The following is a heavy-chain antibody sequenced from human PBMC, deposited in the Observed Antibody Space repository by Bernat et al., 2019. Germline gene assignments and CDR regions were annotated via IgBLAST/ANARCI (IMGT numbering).Heavy chain of an antibody. Sequence: QVQLVESGGGLVKPGGSLRLSCAASGFTFSDYYMSWIRQAPGKGLDWVSYISSSSSYTNYADSVKGRFTISRDNSKNTLFLQMNSLRAEDTAVYYCTKGPNHYYDSSGYMYYFDYWGQGALVTVSS. CDR2: ISSSSSYT. J-gene: IGHJ4*02. CDR3: TKGPNHYYDSSGYMYYFDY. V-gene: IGHV3-11*06. D-gene: IGHD3-22*01. CDR1: GFTFSDYY.